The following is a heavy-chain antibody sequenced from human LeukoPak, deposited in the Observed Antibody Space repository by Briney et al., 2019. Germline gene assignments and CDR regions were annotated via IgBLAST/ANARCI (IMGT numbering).Heavy chain of an antibody. D-gene: IGHD6-13*01. V-gene: IGHV3-11*04. CDR1: GFTFSDYY. CDR3: ARVGYSSSWYPWFYFDY. Sequence: GGSLRLSCAASGFTFSDYYMSWIRQAPGKGLEWVSYISSSGSTIYYADSVKGRFTISRDNAKNSRYLQMNSLRAEDTAVYYCARVGYSSSWYPWFYFDYWGQGTLVTVSS. J-gene: IGHJ4*02. CDR2: ISSSGSTI.